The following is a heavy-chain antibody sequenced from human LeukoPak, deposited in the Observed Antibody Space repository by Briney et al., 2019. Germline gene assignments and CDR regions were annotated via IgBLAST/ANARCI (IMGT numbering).Heavy chain of an antibody. CDR1: GYTFTGYY. J-gene: IGHJ3*02. Sequence: GASVKVSCKASGYTFTGYYMHWVRQAPGQGLEWMGWINPNSGGTNYAQKFQGRVTMTRDTSISTAYMELSRLRSDDTAVYYCARGGIVKDGYNYFSAAFDIWGQGTMVTVSS. D-gene: IGHD5-24*01. CDR3: ARGGIVKDGYNYFSAAFDI. CDR2: INPNSGGT. V-gene: IGHV1-2*02.